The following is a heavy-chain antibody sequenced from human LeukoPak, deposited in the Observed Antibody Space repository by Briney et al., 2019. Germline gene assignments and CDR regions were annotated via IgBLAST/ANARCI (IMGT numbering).Heavy chain of an antibody. CDR2: IYHSGTT. V-gene: IGHV4-30-4*07. Sequence: SETLSLTCAVSGVSISRGGYAWNWIRQPPGKGLEWIAYIYHSGTTYYNPSLKSRATISVDTSKSQFSLKLSSVTAADTAVYYCVRGRYSSGWYKDKNWFDPWGQGTPVTVSS. CDR3: VRGRYSSGWYKDKNWFDP. D-gene: IGHD6-19*01. J-gene: IGHJ5*02. CDR1: GVSISRGGYA.